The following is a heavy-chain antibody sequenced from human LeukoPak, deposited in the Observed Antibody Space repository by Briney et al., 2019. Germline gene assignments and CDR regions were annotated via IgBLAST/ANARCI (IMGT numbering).Heavy chain of an antibody. Sequence: ASVKVSCKVSGYTLTELSMHWVRQAPGKGLEWMGGFDPEDGETIYAQKFQGRVTMTEDTSTDTAYMELSSLRSEDTAVYYCARTSYYDILTYYYYYGMDVWGQGTTVTVSS. J-gene: IGHJ6*02. CDR3: ARTSYYDILTYYYYYGMDV. V-gene: IGHV1-24*01. CDR1: GYTLTELS. CDR2: FDPEDGET. D-gene: IGHD3-9*01.